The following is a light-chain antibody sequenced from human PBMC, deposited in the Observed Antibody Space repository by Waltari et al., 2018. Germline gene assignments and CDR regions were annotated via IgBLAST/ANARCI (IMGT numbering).Light chain of an antibody. V-gene: IGLV2-23*02. J-gene: IGLJ1*01. CDR1: TSDVGSYDL. CDR3: CSYAGRGTYV. Sequence: QSALTQPASVSGTPGQSITISCTGTTSDVGSYDLVSRYQQHPGEAPKLLICEVYKRTPDISIRFSGSKSGSTASLTISGLRPEDEADYYCCSYAGRGTYVFGSGTKVTVL. CDR2: EVY.